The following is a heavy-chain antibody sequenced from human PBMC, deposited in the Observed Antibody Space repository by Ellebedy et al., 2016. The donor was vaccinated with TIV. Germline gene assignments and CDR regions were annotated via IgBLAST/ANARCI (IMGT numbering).Heavy chain of an antibody. J-gene: IGHJ2*01. D-gene: IGHD1-1*01. V-gene: IGHV3-23*01. CDR1: GFTVSDYF. Sequence: GESLKISCAGSGFTVSDYFMSWVRQAPGKGLEWVSAISGGSENTFYAASVKGRFTISRDNSNNTLYLQLNSLRAEDTALFYCARIQTNWYFNLWGRGTLVTVSS. CDR2: ISGGSENT. CDR3: ARIQTNWYFNL.